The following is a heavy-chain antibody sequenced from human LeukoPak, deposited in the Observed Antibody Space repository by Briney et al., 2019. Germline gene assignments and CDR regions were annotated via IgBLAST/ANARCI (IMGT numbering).Heavy chain of an antibody. CDR2: ISHDGII. V-gene: IGHV3-74*01. CDR1: GFTFSSYV. CDR3: ARDWVYKIDY. D-gene: IGHD5-24*01. Sequence: GGSLRLSCETAGFTFSSYVMHWVRRTPGKGLVWVSRISHDGIISYADSVKGRFTISRDNAKNTLILQMNSLRVKDTAVYYCARDWVYKIDYWGRGTLVTVSS. J-gene: IGHJ4*02.